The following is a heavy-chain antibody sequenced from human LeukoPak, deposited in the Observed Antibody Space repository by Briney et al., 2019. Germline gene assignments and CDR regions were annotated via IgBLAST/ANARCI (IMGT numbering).Heavy chain of an antibody. Sequence: SQTLSLTCAISGDSVSSNSAAWNWIRQSPSRGPEWLGRTYYRSKWYNDYAVSVKSRITINPDTSKNQFSLQLNSVTPEDTAVYYCARAPSIAAQYYYYYYGMDVWGQGTTVTVSS. CDR1: GDSVSSNSAA. J-gene: IGHJ6*02. CDR3: ARAPSIAAQYYYYYYGMDV. V-gene: IGHV6-1*01. D-gene: IGHD6-6*01. CDR2: TYYRSKWYN.